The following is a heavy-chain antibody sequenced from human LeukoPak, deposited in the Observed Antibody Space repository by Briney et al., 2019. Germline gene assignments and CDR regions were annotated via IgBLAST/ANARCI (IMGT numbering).Heavy chain of an antibody. Sequence: PGGSLRLSCAASGFTFSSYSMNWVRQAPGKGLEWVSSISSSSSYIYYADSVKGRFTISRDNAKNSLYLQMNSLRAEDTAVYYCARDKMITFGGVAFDYWGQGTLVTVSS. CDR3: ARDKMITFGGVAFDY. CDR1: GFTFSSYS. CDR2: ISSSSSYI. J-gene: IGHJ4*02. D-gene: IGHD3-16*01. V-gene: IGHV3-21*01.